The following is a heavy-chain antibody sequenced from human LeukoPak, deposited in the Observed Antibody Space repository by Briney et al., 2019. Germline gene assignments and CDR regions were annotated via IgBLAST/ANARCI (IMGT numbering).Heavy chain of an antibody. CDR1: GYSFTSQW. CDR3: ARRDYRGSYYFDF. Sequence: LGESLKISCKGSGYSFTSQWIGWVRQMPGKGLEWMGIIYPGDSDTRYSPSFQGQVTISADKSISTAYLQWSSLKASDTAMYYCARRDYRGSYYFDFWGQGSLVTVSS. V-gene: IGHV5-51*01. CDR2: IYPGDSDT. D-gene: IGHD3-16*01. J-gene: IGHJ4*02.